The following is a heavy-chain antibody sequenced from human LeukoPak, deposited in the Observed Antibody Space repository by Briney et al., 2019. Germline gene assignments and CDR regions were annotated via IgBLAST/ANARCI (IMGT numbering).Heavy chain of an antibody. CDR1: GYTFTSYY. CDR2: INPSGGST. V-gene: IGHV1-46*01. Sequence: ASVKTFSYASGYTFTSYYMQWVRQAPGQGLEWMGIINPSGGSTSYAQKFQGRVTMTRDTSTSTVYMELSSLRSEDTAVYYCARVTGDAYYFDHWGQGTLVTVSS. J-gene: IGHJ4*02. CDR3: ARVTGDAYYFDH. D-gene: IGHD1-1*01.